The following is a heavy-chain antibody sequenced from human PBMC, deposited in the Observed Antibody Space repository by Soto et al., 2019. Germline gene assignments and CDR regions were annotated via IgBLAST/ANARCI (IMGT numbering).Heavy chain of an antibody. J-gene: IGHJ6*03. Sequence: GGSLRLSCAASGFTFSSYAMSWVRQAPGKGLEWVSAISGSGGSTCYADSVKGRFTISRDNSKNTLYLQMNSLRAEDTAVYYCAKGYYDVYYHMDVWGKGTTVTVSS. CDR2: ISGSGGST. CDR1: GFTFSSYA. D-gene: IGHD3-3*01. V-gene: IGHV3-23*01. CDR3: AKGYYDVYYHMDV.